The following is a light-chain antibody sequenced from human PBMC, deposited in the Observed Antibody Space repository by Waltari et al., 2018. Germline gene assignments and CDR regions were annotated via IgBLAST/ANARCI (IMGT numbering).Light chain of an antibody. CDR1: QSFYHAY. CDR3: QQYGGSQGGFT. V-gene: IGKV3-20*01. CDR2: GTS. J-gene: IGKJ3*01. Sequence: EIVMTQSPVTLSLSPGERATLSCRASQSFYHAYFAWYQQKPGQPPRLLIYGTSTRATGIPDRFSGSGSGTDFTLTISRLEPEDFSVYYCQQYGGSQGGFTFGPGTKVEIK.